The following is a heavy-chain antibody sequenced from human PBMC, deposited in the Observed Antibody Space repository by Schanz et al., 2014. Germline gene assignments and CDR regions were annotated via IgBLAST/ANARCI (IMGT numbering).Heavy chain of an antibody. D-gene: IGHD1-26*01. CDR1: GFVFGDYY. J-gene: IGHJ2*01. V-gene: IGHV3-11*05. CDR2: ISDSGTYT. Sequence: AHLVESGGGLVKPGGSLRLSCAASGFVFGDYYMTWIRQAPGKGLEWLSYISDSGTYTNYADSVKGRFTISRDNTKNSLCLQLNSLRADDTAVYYCARNRGSGGQNWYFDLWGRGTLVTVSS. CDR3: ARNRGSGGQNWYFDL.